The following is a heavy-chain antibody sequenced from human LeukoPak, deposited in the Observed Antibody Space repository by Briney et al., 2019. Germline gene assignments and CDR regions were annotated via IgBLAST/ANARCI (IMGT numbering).Heavy chain of an antibody. V-gene: IGHV3-23*01. J-gene: IGHJ4*02. Sequence: GGSLRLSCAAAGFTFSSYAMSWVRQAQGKGLEWVSAISGSGGSTYYADPVKGRFTISRNNSKNTLYLQMNSLRAEDTAVYYCAPLTGGYYFDYWGQGTLVTVSS. D-gene: IGHD1-20*01. CDR1: GFTFSSYA. CDR3: APLTGGYYFDY. CDR2: ISGSGGST.